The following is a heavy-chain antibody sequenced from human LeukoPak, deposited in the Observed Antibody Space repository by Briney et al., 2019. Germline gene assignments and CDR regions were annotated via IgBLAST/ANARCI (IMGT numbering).Heavy chain of an antibody. CDR3: ARVSPNTATTLQYFDY. Sequence: TGGSLRLSCVASGFTFSSHWMSWVRQAPGKGLEWVANIKQDGSEKYYVDSVKGRFTISRDNAKNSLYLQMNSLRAEDTAVYYCARVSPNTATTLQYFDYWGQGTLVTVSS. J-gene: IGHJ4*02. CDR2: IKQDGSEK. D-gene: IGHD4-17*01. V-gene: IGHV3-7*01. CDR1: GFTFSSHW.